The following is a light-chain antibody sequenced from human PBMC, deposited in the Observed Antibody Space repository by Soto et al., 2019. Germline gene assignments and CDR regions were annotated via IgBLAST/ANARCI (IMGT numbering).Light chain of an antibody. J-gene: IGKJ4*01. CDR3: QQYGSSSPT. V-gene: IGKV3-20*01. CDR1: QSVSSRY. Sequence: EIVLTQSPGTLSLSLGERATLSCRASQSVSSRYLAGYQQKPGQAPRLLTYGASSRATGIPDRFSGSGSGTDLSLTLSKVEAEACGMYTLQQYGSSSPTFGGRTKVEIK. CDR2: GAS.